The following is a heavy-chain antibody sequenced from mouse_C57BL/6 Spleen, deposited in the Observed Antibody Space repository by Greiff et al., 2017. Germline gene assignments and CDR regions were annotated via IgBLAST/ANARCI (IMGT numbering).Heavy chain of an antibody. V-gene: IGHV1-42*01. CDR2: INPSTGGT. CDR1: GYSFTGYY. J-gene: IGHJ3*01. Sequence: VQLQQSGPELVKPGASVKISCKASGYSFTGYYMNWVKQSPEKSLEWIGEINPSTGGTTYNQKVKAKATLTVDKSSSTAYMQLKSLTSEDSAVYDCARGGVVEAYWGQGTLVTVSA. D-gene: IGHD1-1*01. CDR3: ARGGVVEAY.